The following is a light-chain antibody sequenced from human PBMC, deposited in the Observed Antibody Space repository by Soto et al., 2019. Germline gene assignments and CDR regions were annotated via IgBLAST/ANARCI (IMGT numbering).Light chain of an antibody. CDR1: QSVDGY. V-gene: IGKV3-11*01. J-gene: IGKJ5*01. Sequence: EVVMTQSPGTLSVSLGESATLSCRASQSVDGYLAWYQQKPGQAPRLLIYGASTRATGVTARFRGGGSGTEFTLTISSLEPEDFAVYYCQQRSNWPITFGQGTRLEI. CDR2: GAS. CDR3: QQRSNWPIT.